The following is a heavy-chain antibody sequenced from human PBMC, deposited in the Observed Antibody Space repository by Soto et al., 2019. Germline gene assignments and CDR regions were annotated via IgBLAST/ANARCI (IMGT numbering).Heavy chain of an antibody. CDR2: ISYDGSNK. CDR1: GFTFSSYG. CDR3: ANEVTGGIVVVTAGYFDL. Sequence: QVQLVESGGGVVQPGRSLRLSCAASGFTFSSYGMHWVRQAPGKGLEWVAVISYDGSNKYYADSVKGRFTIYRDNSKNTLYLQRNSVRAEDTAVYYCANEVTGGIVVVTAGYFDLWGRGTLVTVSS. D-gene: IGHD2-21*02. J-gene: IGHJ2*01. V-gene: IGHV3-30*18.